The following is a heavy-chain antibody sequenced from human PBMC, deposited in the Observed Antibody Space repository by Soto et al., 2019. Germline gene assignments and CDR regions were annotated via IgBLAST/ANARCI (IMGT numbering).Heavy chain of an antibody. J-gene: IGHJ4*01. CDR3: TTDSRTTLPEIRFDY. CDR1: GFPFSNAW. Sequence: GSLRLSCAASGFPFSNAWINWVRQVPGKGLEWVGRVKSKTDSGSSDYAAPVKGRFAVPRDDSKNIVYLQMNSLKIEDTGVYYCTTDSRTTLPEIRFDYWGHGTQVTVSS. D-gene: IGHD1-26*01. CDR2: VKSKTDSGSS. V-gene: IGHV3-15*07.